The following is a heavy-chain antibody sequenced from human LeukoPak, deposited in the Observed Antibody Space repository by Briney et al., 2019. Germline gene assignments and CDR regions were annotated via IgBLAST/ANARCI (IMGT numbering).Heavy chain of an antibody. CDR2: ISGSGGST. V-gene: IGHV3-23*01. J-gene: IGHJ4*02. D-gene: IGHD3-22*01. CDR1: GFTFSSYG. Sequence: GGSLRLSCAASGFTFSSYGMSWVRQAPGKGLEWVSVISGSGGSTYYADSVKGRFTISRDNSKNTLYLQMNSLRAEDTAVYYCAKVGRITMIVVVITYFDYWGQGTLVTVSS. CDR3: AKVGRITMIVVVITYFDY.